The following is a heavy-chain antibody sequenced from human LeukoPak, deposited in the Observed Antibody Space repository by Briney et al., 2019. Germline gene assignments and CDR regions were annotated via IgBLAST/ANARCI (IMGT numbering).Heavy chain of an antibody. D-gene: IGHD4-23*01. CDR1: GGSISSSSSIC. J-gene: IGHJ4*02. V-gene: IGHV4-4*02. CDR3: ARNGGNSDYDY. Sequence: SETLSLTCAVSGGSISSSSSICWTWVRQPPGEGLEWIGEIYHNGATNYNPSLKSRVTMLLDKSKNQYFLKLNSVTAADTAVYYCARNGGNSDYDYWGQGTLVTVSA. CDR2: IYHNGAT.